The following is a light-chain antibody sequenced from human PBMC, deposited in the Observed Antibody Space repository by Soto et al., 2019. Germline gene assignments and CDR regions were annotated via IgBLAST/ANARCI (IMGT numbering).Light chain of an antibody. Sequence: EIVMTQSPATLSVSPGERATLSCRASQSVSSNLAWYQQKPGQAPRLLIYGASSRATGIPDRFSGSGSGTDFTLTISRLEPEDFAVYYCQQRSNWPWTFGQGIKVDIK. CDR2: GAS. CDR1: QSVSSN. CDR3: QQRSNWPWT. J-gene: IGKJ1*01. V-gene: IGKV3D-20*02.